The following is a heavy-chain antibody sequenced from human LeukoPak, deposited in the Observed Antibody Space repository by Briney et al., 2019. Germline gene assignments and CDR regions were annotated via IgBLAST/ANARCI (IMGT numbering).Heavy chain of an antibody. CDR2: SSSSDDGK. CDR1: GLSLNSYA. J-gene: IGHJ4*02. CDR3: ARDKGTSYLSSFDY. V-gene: IGHV3-23*01. Sequence: GGSLRLSCTASGLSLNSYAMSWVRQVPGKGLEWVSASSSSDDGKWYAESVRGRFTISRDTSKNTLYLQMNSLRAADTAVYYCARDKGTSYLSSFDYWGQGTLVTVSS. D-gene: IGHD6-6*01.